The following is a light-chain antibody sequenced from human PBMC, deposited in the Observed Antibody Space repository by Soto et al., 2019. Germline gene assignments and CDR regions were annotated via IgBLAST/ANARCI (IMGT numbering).Light chain of an antibody. CDR2: WAS. V-gene: IGKV4-1*01. CDR3: QQYRLAPYS. Sequence: DFVMTQSPDSLAVSLGERATINCKSSQSVLHSSNNKNYLAWYQQKPGQPPKLLIYWASTRGSGVPDRFSGSWSGTDFTLTISSLQAEDVAVNYCQQYRLAPYSFGQGTKLDIK. CDR1: QSVLHSSNNKNY. J-gene: IGKJ2*03.